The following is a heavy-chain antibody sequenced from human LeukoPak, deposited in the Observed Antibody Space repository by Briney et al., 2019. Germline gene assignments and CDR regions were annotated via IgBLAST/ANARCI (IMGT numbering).Heavy chain of an antibody. CDR3: ASSSWYGKLDY. D-gene: IGHD6-13*01. CDR1: GGSISSYY. Sequence: SETLSLTCTDSGGSISSYYWSWIRQPPGKGLEWIGYIYYSGSTNYNPSLKSRVTISVDTSKNQFSLKLSSVTAADTAVYYCASSSWYGKLDYWGQGTLVTVSS. CDR2: IYYSGST. J-gene: IGHJ4*02. V-gene: IGHV4-59*08.